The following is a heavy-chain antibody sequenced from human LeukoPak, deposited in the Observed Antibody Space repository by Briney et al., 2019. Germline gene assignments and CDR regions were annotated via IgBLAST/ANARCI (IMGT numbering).Heavy chain of an antibody. V-gene: IGHV4-39*01. J-gene: IGHJ4*02. CDR1: GGSISSSSYY. D-gene: IGHD3-10*01. Sequence: PSETLSLTCTVSGGSISSSSYYWGWIRQPPGKGLEWIGSIYYSGSTYYNPSLKSRVAISVDTSKNQFSLKLSSVTAADTAVYYCARHAVLLWFGELNYFDYWGQGTLVTVSS. CDR3: ARHAVLLWFGELNYFDY. CDR2: IYYSGST.